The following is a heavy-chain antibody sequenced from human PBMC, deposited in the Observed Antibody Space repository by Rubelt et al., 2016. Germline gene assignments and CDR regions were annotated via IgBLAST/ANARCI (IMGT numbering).Heavy chain of an antibody. V-gene: IGHV4-59*01. Sequence: QVQLQESGPGLVKPSETLSLTCTVSGGSISSYYWSWIRQPPGKGLEWIAYIHYSGSTKYDPSLKSRVTIPVATSKNQFSLSVHSVTAADTAVYYCARDWNGDHVSELWGQGTLVTVSS. D-gene: IGHD4-17*01. CDR2: IHYSGST. CDR1: GGSISSYY. CDR3: ARDWNGDHVSEL. J-gene: IGHJ4*02.